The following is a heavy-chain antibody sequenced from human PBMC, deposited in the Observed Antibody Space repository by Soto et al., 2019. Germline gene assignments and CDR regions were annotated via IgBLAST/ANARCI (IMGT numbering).Heavy chain of an antibody. Sequence: QVQLQQWGAGLLKPSETLSLTCAVYGVSFSRYYWTGIRQPPGKGLEWIGQINHGGGTTYNPSLKSRVTMSIDTSTNQCSLRLSSVTAADTGVYYCARDVNYFDYWGQGTLVTVSS. V-gene: IGHV4-34*01. CDR3: ARDVNYFDY. CDR2: INHGGGT. CDR1: GVSFSRYY. J-gene: IGHJ4*02.